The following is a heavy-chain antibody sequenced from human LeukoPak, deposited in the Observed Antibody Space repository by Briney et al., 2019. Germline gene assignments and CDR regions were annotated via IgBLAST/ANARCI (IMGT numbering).Heavy chain of an antibody. Sequence: GVSLRLSCAASGFSVSNHYMRWSRKAPGKGLEWVANINEDGSNKWHLGSVKGRFTVSRDNARNALYLQMNSLRVEDTAVYYCTRVIVAVPGYFDYFDFWGQGALVTVSS. V-gene: IGHV3-7*01. CDR3: TRVIVAVPGYFDYFDF. CDR1: GFSVSNHY. D-gene: IGHD6-19*01. J-gene: IGHJ4*02. CDR2: INEDGSNK.